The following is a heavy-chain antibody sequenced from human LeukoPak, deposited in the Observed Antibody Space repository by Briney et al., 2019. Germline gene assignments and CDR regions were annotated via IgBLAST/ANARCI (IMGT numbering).Heavy chain of an antibody. CDR3: ARDFTVTTRLFDY. Sequence: GGSLRLSCAASGFTFSSYSMNWVRQAPGKGLEWVSSISSSSYIYYADSVKGRFTISRDNAKNSLYLQMNSLRAEDTAVYYCARDFTVTTRLFDYWGQGTLVTVSS. V-gene: IGHV3-21*01. CDR1: GFTFSSYS. J-gene: IGHJ4*02. CDR2: ISSSSYI. D-gene: IGHD4-17*01.